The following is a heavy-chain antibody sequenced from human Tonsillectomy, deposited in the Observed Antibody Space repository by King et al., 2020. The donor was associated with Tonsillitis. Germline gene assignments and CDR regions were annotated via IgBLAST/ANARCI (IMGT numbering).Heavy chain of an antibody. V-gene: IGHV1-18*04. CDR3: ARDGSDYGGFEGFEY. CDR1: GYTFTTYG. J-gene: IGHJ4*02. CDR2: ISSYNGNT. Sequence: QLVQSGAEVKKPGASVKVSCKASGYTFTTYGISWVRQAPGQGLEWMGWISSYNGNTNYGQKFQGRVTITTDTSTRTVYMELRSLKSDDTAVYYCARDGSDYGGFEGFEYWGQGTLVTVSS. D-gene: IGHD4-23*01.